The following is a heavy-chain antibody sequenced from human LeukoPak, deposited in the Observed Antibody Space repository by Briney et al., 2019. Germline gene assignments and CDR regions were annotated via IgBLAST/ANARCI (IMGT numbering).Heavy chain of an antibody. J-gene: IGHJ4*02. Sequence: SQTLSLTCTVSGGSISSGGYYWSWIRQPPGKGLEWIGEINHSGSTNYNPSLKSRVTISVDTSKNQFSLKLSSVTAADTAVYYCATVRGVRLRYTTDYWGQGTLVTVSS. D-gene: IGHD3-9*01. CDR3: ATVRGVRLRYTTDY. CDR1: GGSISSGGYY. CDR2: INHSGST. V-gene: IGHV4-31*03.